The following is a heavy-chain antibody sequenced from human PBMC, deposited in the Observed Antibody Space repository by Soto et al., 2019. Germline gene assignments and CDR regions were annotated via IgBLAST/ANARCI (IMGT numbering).Heavy chain of an antibody. J-gene: IGHJ5*02. D-gene: IGHD2-2*01. Sequence: QLQLQESGPGLVKPSETLSLTCTVSGGSISSSSYYWGWIRQPPGKGLEWIGSIYYSGSTYYNPSLKSRVTISVDTSKNQFSLKLSSVTAADTAVYYCARQGDIVVVPAAMGRGNNWFDPWGQGTLVTVSS. V-gene: IGHV4-39*01. CDR2: IYYSGST. CDR3: ARQGDIVVVPAAMGRGNNWFDP. CDR1: GGSISSSSYY.